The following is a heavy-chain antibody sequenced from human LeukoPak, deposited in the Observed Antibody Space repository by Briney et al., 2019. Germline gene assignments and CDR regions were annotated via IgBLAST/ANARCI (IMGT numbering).Heavy chain of an antibody. CDR1: GGSISSGDYY. CDR3: ERDPVTSYGMDV. CDR2: IYYSGST. Sequence: SETLSLTCTVSGGSISSGDYYWSWIRQPPGKGLEWIGYIYYSGSTNYNPSLKSRVTISVDTSKNQFSLKLSSVTAADTAVYYCERDPVTSYGMDVWAQGTRDSVS. J-gene: IGHJ6*02. V-gene: IGHV4-61*08.